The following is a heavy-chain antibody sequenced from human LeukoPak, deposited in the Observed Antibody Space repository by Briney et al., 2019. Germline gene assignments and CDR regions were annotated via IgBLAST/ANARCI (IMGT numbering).Heavy chain of an antibody. J-gene: IGHJ4*02. D-gene: IGHD2-15*01. Sequence: PSETLSLTCAVYGGSFSGYYWSWIRQPPGKGLEWIGEINHSGSTNYNPSLTSRVTISVDTSKNQFSLKLSSVTAADTAVYYCARGWGAATRAYWGQGTLVTVSS. CDR3: ARGWGAATRAY. CDR1: GGSFSGYY. CDR2: INHSGST. V-gene: IGHV4-34*01.